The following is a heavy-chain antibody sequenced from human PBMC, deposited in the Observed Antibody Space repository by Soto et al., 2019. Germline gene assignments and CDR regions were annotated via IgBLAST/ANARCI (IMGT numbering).Heavy chain of an antibody. CDR1: GFTFSSYG. Sequence: QVQLVESGGGVVQPGRSLRLSCTASGFTFSSYGMHWVRQAPGKGLKWVAVIWYDGTNKYYADSVKGRFTISRDNSKNTLYLQMNSLRAEDTAVYYCARASRQLVYFDYWGQGTLVTVSS. CDR3: ARASRQLVYFDY. J-gene: IGHJ4*02. V-gene: IGHV3-33*01. CDR2: IWYDGTNK. D-gene: IGHD6-13*01.